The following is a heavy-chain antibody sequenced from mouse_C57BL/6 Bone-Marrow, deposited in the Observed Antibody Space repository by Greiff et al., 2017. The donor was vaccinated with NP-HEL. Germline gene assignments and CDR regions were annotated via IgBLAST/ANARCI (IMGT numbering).Heavy chain of an antibody. CDR1: GFTFSDYG. CDR2: ISNLAYSI. J-gene: IGHJ4*01. D-gene: IGHD2-5*01. CDR3: ARYSNPYAMDY. Sequence: EVKLVESGGGLVQPGGSLKLSCAASGFTFSDYGMAWVRQAPRKGPEWVAFISNLAYSIYYADTVTGRFTISRENAKNTLYLEMSSLRSEDTAMYYCARYSNPYAMDYWGQGTSVTVSS. V-gene: IGHV5-15*01.